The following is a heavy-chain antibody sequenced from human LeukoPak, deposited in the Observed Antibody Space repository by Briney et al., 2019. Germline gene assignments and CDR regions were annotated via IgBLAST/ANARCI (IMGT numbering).Heavy chain of an antibody. V-gene: IGHV4-34*01. CDR1: GGSFSGYY. Sequence: PSETLSLTCAVYGGSFSGYYWSWIRQPPGEGLEWIGEINHSGSTNYNPSLKSRVTISVDTSKNQFSLKLSSVTAADTAVYYCAFSIAVAADYWGQGTLVTVSS. CDR2: INHSGST. CDR3: AFSIAVAADY. D-gene: IGHD6-19*01. J-gene: IGHJ4*02.